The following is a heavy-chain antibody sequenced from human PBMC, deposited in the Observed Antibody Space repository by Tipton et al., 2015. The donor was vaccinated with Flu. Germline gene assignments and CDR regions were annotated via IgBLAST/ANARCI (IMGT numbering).Heavy chain of an antibody. D-gene: IGHD2-2*01. CDR1: GFIVSSDY. Sequence: EVQLVQTGGGLIQPGGSLRLSCAASGFIVSSDYMSWVRRAPGKGLEWVSVIYSSDSTSYADSVRGRFINSRDSSKNTLYLQMNDLRGDDTAVYYCAKRFCSSTTCCIPDALITWGQGTMVTVSS. J-gene: IGHJ3*02. V-gene: IGHV3-53*02. CDR3: AKRFCSSTTCCIPDALIT. CDR2: IYSSDST.